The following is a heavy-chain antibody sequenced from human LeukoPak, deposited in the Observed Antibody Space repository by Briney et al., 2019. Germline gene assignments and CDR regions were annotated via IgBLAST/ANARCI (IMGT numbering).Heavy chain of an antibody. Sequence: ASVKVSCKASGYTFTSYYMHWVRQAPGQGLEWMGWINPNSGGTNYAQKFQGRVTMTRDTSISTAYMELSSLRSEDTAVYYCARDGPRGYSYGYYFDYWGQGTLVTVSS. CDR2: INPNSGGT. J-gene: IGHJ4*02. V-gene: IGHV1-2*02. CDR1: GYTFTSYY. D-gene: IGHD5-18*01. CDR3: ARDGPRGYSYGYYFDY.